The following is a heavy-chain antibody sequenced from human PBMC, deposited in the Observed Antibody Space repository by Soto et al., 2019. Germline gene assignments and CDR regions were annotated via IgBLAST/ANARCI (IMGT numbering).Heavy chain of an antibody. CDR2: MSGSSSTT. CDR3: AKNQERELPRVIDF. J-gene: IGHJ4*02. Sequence: PGGSLRLSCAASGFPFSHYAMSWVRQAPGKGLEWVSAMSGSSSTTYYADSVRGRFTISRDRSKNTLYLQMSSLRAEDTALYYCAKNQERELPRVIDFWGQGTLVTVSS. CDR1: GFPFSHYA. V-gene: IGHV3-23*01. D-gene: IGHD1-7*01.